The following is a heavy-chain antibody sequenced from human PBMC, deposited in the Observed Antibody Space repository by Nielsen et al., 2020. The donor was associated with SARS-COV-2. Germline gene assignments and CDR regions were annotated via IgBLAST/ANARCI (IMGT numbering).Heavy chain of an antibody. J-gene: IGHJ6*02. CDR3: ARGGWRTGTTNYYYYGMDV. CDR2: MNPNSGNT. Sequence: ASVKVSCKASGYTFTSYDINWVRQATGQGLEWMGWMNPNSGNTGYAQKFQGRVTMTRNTSISTAYMVLSSLRSEDTAVYYCARGGWRTGTTNYYYYGMDVWGQGTTVTVSS. V-gene: IGHV1-8*01. D-gene: IGHD1-1*01. CDR1: GYTFTSYD.